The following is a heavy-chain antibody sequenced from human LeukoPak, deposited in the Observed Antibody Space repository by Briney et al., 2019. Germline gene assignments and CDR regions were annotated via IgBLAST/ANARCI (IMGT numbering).Heavy chain of an antibody. J-gene: IGHJ2*01. V-gene: IGHV3-9*01. CDR2: INWNSGTL. D-gene: IGHD3-10*01. CDR1: GFIFDGYA. CDR3: ARGLGGDQGYFDL. Sequence: GGSLRLSCAASGFIFDGYAMHWVRQAPGKGLEWVSTINWNSGTLAYADSVKGRFTISRDNAKNSLYLQMNSLRTEDTALYYCARGLGGDQGYFDLWGRGTLATVSS.